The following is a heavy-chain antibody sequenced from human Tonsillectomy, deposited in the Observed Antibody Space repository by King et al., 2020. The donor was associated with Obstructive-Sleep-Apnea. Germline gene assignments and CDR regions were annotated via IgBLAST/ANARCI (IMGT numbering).Heavy chain of an antibody. D-gene: IGHD2-2*01. J-gene: IGHJ4*02. CDR2: MSPNSGNT. CDR1: GYTFTNYD. Sequence: QLVQSGAEVKKPGASVKVSCKASGYTFTNYDINWVRQATGQGLEWMGWMSPNSGNTGYAQKFQGRVTMTRNTSISTAYMELSSLRSGDTAVYFCARRRGAGSSDYWGQGTLVTVSS. CDR3: ARRRGAGSSDY. V-gene: IGHV1-8*01.